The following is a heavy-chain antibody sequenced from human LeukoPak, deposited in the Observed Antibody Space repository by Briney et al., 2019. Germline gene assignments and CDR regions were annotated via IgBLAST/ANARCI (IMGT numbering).Heavy chain of an antibody. D-gene: IGHD3-10*01. CDR1: GGSVSGYY. CDR3: AVGGVYLRGGAEAFDI. J-gene: IGHJ3*02. Sequence: SETLSLSCAVYGGSVSGYYWSWIRQPPGKGLEWIGEIYHSGSTNYNPSLKSRVTISVDKSKNQFSLKLSSVTAADTAVYYCAVGGVYLRGGAEAFDIWGQGTMVTVSS. CDR2: IYHSGST. V-gene: IGHV4-34*01.